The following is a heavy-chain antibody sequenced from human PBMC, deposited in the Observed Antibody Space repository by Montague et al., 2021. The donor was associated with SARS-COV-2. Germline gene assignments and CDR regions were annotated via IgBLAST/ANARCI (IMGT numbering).Heavy chain of an antibody. J-gene: IGHJ5*02. CDR3: ARAVSVRRAVNWFDP. V-gene: IGHV4-59*02. CDR1: GSSVRSYY. Sequence: SETLSLTCIVSGSSVRSYYWSWIRQPPGKGLEWIGYIYDSGSTNXNPSLKSRVTISVDTSKNQFSLKLSSVTAADTAVYYCARAVSVRRAVNWFDPWGQGTLVTVSS. CDR2: IYDSGST. D-gene: IGHD3-10*01.